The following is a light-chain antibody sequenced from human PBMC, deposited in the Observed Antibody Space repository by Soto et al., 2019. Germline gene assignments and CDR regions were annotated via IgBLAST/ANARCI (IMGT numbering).Light chain of an antibody. CDR3: QQYGSSPLT. Sequence: EIVLTQSPGTLSVSPGERVTLACRASQSVSSRLSAWYQQKPGQTPRLLIYGASHRATGIPYRFSGSGSGTDYTLTINRVEPEDTAVYYCQQYGSSPLTFGQGTRLQIQ. J-gene: IGKJ5*01. CDR2: GAS. CDR1: QSVSSRL. V-gene: IGKV3-20*01.